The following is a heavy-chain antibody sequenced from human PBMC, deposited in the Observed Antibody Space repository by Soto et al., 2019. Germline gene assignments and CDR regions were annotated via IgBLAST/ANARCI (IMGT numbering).Heavy chain of an antibody. Sequence: ASVKVSCKASGYTFTSYGISWVRQAPGQGLEWMGWISAYNGNTNYAQKLQGRVTMTTDTSTSTAYMELRSLRSDDTAVYYCARDRAMDRGVLEYFDYWGQGTLVTVSS. CDR2: ISAYNGNT. V-gene: IGHV1-18*01. J-gene: IGHJ4*02. D-gene: IGHD2-2*01. CDR3: ARDRAMDRGVLEYFDY. CDR1: GYTFTSYG.